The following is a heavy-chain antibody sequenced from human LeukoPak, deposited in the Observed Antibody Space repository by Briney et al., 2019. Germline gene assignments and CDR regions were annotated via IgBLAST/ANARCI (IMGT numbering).Heavy chain of an antibody. CDR2: IYYSGST. J-gene: IGHJ4*02. CDR3: ARLSTLTPDRRLYYFDY. CDR1: GGSISSSSYY. Sequence: SETLSLTCTVSGGSISSSSYYWGWIRQPPGKGLEWIGSIYYSGSTYYNPSLKSRVTISVDTSKNQFSLKLSSVTAADTAVCYCARLSTLTPDRRLYYFDYWGQGTLVTVSS. V-gene: IGHV4-39*01. D-gene: IGHD1-14*01.